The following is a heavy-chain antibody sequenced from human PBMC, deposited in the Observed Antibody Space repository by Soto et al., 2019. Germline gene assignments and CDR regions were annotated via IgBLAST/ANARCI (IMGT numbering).Heavy chain of an antibody. CDR1: GFTFSSYG. J-gene: IGHJ6*02. Sequence: GGSRRRSWAASGFTFSSYGMSWGRQAPGKGLEWVSAISGSGGSTYYADSVKGRFTISRDNSKNTLYLQMNSLRAEDTAVYYCAKDLSRDYDILTGYFHYYYYGMDVWGQGTTVTVSS. CDR3: AKDLSRDYDILTGYFHYYYYGMDV. V-gene: IGHV3-23*01. CDR2: ISGSGGST. D-gene: IGHD3-9*01.